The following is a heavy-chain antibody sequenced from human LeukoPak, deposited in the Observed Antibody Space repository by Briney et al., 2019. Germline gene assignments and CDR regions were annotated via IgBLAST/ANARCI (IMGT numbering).Heavy chain of an antibody. CDR3: ARDLNYVTLGYDILADVGYYFDY. D-gene: IGHD3-9*01. CDR2: ISPHNGNT. V-gene: IGHV1-18*01. Sequence: EASVKVSCKASGYTFTMYGISWVRQAPGQGLQWLGWISPHNGNTKYAQDLQGRVSMTTDTSTSTAYLELRSLRSDDTAIYYCARDLNYVTLGYDILADVGYYFDYWDQGSLVTVSS. J-gene: IGHJ4*02. CDR1: GYTFTMYG.